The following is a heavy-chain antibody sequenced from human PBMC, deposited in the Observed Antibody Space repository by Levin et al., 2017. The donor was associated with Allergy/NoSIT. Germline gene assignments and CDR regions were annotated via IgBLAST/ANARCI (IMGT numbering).Heavy chain of an antibody. D-gene: IGHD2-21*01. J-gene: IGHJ4*02. V-gene: IGHV3-30*04. CDR2: TSYDGSNK. CDR1: GFTFNNYA. Sequence: GGSLRLSCAASGFTFNNYAMHWVRQAPGMGLEWVAVTSYDGSNKYYADSVKGRFTISRDNSKNTLYLQMDSLRAEDTAVYYCGYSSGSQRYFDYWGQGTLVTVSS. CDR3: GYSSGSQRYFDY.